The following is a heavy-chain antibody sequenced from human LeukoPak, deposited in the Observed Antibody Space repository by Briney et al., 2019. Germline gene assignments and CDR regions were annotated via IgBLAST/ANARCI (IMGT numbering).Heavy chain of an antibody. CDR1: GGSTSSYY. CDR2: IRNRGST. J-gene: IGHJ6*03. V-gene: IGHV4-59*01. Sequence: SETLSLTCTVSGGSTSSYYWSWIRQPPGKGLESIGYIRNRGSTNYNPSLKSRVTISVDTSKNQFSLKLRSVTAADTAVYYCARSAPYYDFWTGYYDALYYMDVWGKGTTVTVSS. D-gene: IGHD3-3*01. CDR3: ARSAPYYDFWTGYYDALYYMDV.